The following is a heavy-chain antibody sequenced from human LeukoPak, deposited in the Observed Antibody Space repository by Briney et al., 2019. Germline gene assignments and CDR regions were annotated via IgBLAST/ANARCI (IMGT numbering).Heavy chain of an antibody. CDR2: IYPGDSDT. J-gene: IGHJ4*02. Sequence: GDSLKISCKGSGYRFTSYWIGWVRQMPGKGLEWMGIIYPGDSDTRYSPSFRGQVTISADKSITTAHLQWRSLKASDTAMYYCARHRSLDYWGQGTLVTVSS. V-gene: IGHV5-51*01. CDR3: ARHRSLDY. D-gene: IGHD3-10*01. CDR1: GYRFTSYW.